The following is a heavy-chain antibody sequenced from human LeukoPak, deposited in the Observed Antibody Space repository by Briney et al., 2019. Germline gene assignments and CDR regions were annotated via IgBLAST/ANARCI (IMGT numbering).Heavy chain of an antibody. D-gene: IGHD4-17*01. V-gene: IGHV3-30*03. CDR2: ISYDGSHK. CDR3: IVFGDSNH. J-gene: IGHJ5*02. Sequence: GRSLRLSCAASGFTFSSYGMHWVRQAPGKGLEWVALISYDGSHKYYADSVKGRFTISRDNSRNTLYLQMNSLRVEDTAVYYCIVFGDSNHWGQGTLVTVSS. CDR1: GFTFSSYG.